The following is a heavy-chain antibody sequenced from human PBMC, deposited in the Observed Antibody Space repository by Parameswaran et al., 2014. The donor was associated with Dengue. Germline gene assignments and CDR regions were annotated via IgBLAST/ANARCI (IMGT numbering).Heavy chain of an antibody. Sequence: RWIRQPPGKGLEWVSAIGGSGDSAYYTDSVKGRFTISRDNSRNTLYLQMNSLRAEDTALYYCATESTNASGWPAFYWGQGTLVTVSS. CDR3: ATESTNASGWPAFY. CDR2: IGGSGDSA. J-gene: IGHJ4*02. V-gene: IGHV3-23*01. D-gene: IGHD6-19*01.